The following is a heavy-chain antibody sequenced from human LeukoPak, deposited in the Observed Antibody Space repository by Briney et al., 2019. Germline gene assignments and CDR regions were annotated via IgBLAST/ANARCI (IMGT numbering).Heavy chain of an antibody. CDR1: GYTFTGYY. Sequence: GASVKVSCKASGYTFTGYYMHWVRQAPGQGLEWMGWINPNSGGTNYAQKLQGRVTMTTDTSTSTAYMELRSLRSDDTAVYYCARLIVVVAGMAVWGQGSTVTVYS. CDR3: ARLIVVVAGMAV. D-gene: IGHD3-22*01. J-gene: IGHJ6*02. CDR2: INPNSGGT. V-gene: IGHV1-2*02.